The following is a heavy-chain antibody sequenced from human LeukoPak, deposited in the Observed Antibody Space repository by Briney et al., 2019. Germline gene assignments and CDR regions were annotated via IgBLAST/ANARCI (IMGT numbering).Heavy chain of an antibody. D-gene: IGHD3-10*01. CDR3: ARENAQILLWFGELSRTYYFDY. Sequence: GGSLRLSCAASGFTFSSYWMSWVRQAPGKGLEWVANIKQDGSEKYYVDSVKGRFTISRDNAKNSLYLQMNSLRAEDTAVYYCARENAQILLWFGELSRTYYFDYWGQGTLVTVSS. CDR2: IKQDGSEK. V-gene: IGHV3-7*01. CDR1: GFTFSSYW. J-gene: IGHJ4*02.